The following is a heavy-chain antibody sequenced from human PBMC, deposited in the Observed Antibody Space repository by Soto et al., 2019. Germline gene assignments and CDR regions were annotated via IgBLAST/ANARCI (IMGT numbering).Heavy chain of an antibody. V-gene: IGHV1-18*04. J-gene: IGHJ1*01. D-gene: IGHD3-22*01. Sequence: ASVKVSCKASGYTFTSYGISWVRQAPGQGLEWMGWISAYNGNTNYAQKLQGRVTMTTDTSTSTAYMELRSLRSDDTAVYYCARASSGYYLKYFQHWGRGTLVTVSS. CDR1: GYTFTSYG. CDR2: ISAYNGNT. CDR3: ARASSGYYLKYFQH.